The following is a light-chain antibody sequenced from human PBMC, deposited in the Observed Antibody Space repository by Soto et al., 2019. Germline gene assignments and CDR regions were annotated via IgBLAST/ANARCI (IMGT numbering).Light chain of an antibody. Sequence: QSALTQPASVSGSPGQSITISCTGTSSDVGGYNSVSWYQQHPGKPPKLMVYEVSNGPSGVSNRFSHSKSGNTASLTISGLQAEDKADYYCSSCSSSSTLGFGTGTKV. CDR2: EVS. CDR3: SSCSSSSTLG. V-gene: IGLV2-14*01. J-gene: IGLJ1*01. CDR1: SSDVGGYNS.